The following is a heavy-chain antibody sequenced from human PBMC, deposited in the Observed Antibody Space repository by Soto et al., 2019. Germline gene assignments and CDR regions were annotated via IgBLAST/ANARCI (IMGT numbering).Heavy chain of an antibody. D-gene: IGHD6-13*01. CDR3: ARDRYSSSWTVAYYYYGMDV. CDR2: ISYDGSNK. J-gene: IGHJ6*02. V-gene: IGHV3-30*09. CDR1: GFPFSSYA. Sequence: GGSLRLSCAASGFPFSSYAMHWVRQAPGKGLEWVAVISYDGSNKYYADSVKGRFAISRDNSKNTLYLQMNSLRAEDTAVYYCARDRYSSSWTVAYYYYGMDVWGQGTTVTVSS.